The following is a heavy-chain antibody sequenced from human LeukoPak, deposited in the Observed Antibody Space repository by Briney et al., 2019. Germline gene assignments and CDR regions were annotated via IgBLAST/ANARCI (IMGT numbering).Heavy chain of an antibody. CDR1: GGSFSGYY. J-gene: IGHJ4*02. CDR3: ARGAVGQFYLDY. CDR2: IYYSGST. D-gene: IGHD4-23*01. V-gene: IGHV4-59*01. Sequence: SETLSLTCAVYGGSFSGYYWSWIRQPPGKGLEWIGYIYYSGSTNYNPSLKSRVTISVDTSKNQFSLKLSSVTAADTAVYYCARGAVGQFYLDYWGQGTLVTVSS.